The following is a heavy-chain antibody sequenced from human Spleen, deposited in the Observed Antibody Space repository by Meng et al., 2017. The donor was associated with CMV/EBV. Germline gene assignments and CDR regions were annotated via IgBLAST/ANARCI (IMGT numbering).Heavy chain of an antibody. CDR1: GDSVSNSNYF. V-gene: IGHV4-61*01. CDR2: KHYSGST. Sequence: CTVPGDSVSNSNYFWSWIRQPPGKGLEWIGYKHYSGSTNYNPSLKSRVTLSLDTSNNHFSLILTSVTAADTAIYYCAGLRGSWYVHYWGQGTLVTVSS. J-gene: IGHJ4*02. CDR3: AGLRGSWYVHY. D-gene: IGHD3-10*01.